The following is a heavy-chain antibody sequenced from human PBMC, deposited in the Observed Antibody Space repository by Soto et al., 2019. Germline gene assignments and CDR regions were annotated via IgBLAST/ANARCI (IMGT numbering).Heavy chain of an antibody. CDR3: ARVRSGTYLRHRFAACGGRPPVKDS. CDR2: MNPNSGNT. V-gene: IGHV1-8*01. J-gene: IGHJ5*01. CDR1: GYTFTSYD. Sequence: ASVKVSCKASGYTFTSYDINWVRQATGQGLEWMGWMNPNSGNTGYAQKFQGRVTMTRNTSISTAYMELSRLRSEDTAVYYCARVRSGTYLRHRFAACGGRPPVKDS. D-gene: IGHD1-26*01.